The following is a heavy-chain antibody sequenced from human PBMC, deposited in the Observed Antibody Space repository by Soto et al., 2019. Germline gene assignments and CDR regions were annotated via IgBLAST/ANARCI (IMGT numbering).Heavy chain of an antibody. CDR1: GFTFSDHY. Sequence: EVQLVESGGGLVQPGGSLRLSCAASGFTFSDHYMDWVRQAPGKGLEWVGRTRNKANSYTTEYAASVKGRFTISRDDSKNSLYLQMNSLKTEDTAVYYCARVNNDILTGPEWFVPWGQGTLVTVSS. V-gene: IGHV3-72*01. CDR3: ARVNNDILTGPEWFVP. D-gene: IGHD3-9*01. CDR2: TRNKANSYTT. J-gene: IGHJ5*02.